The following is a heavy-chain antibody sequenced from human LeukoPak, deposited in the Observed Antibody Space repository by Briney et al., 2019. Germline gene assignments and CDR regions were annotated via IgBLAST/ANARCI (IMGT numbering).Heavy chain of an antibody. Sequence: PSETLSLTCAVYGGPFSGYYWSWVRQPPGKGLEWIGEINHSGSTNYNPSLKSRLTISVDTSKNHFSLKLSSVTAADPAVSYCARGWSVILWFGESTNFDYWGQGTLVTVSS. D-gene: IGHD3-10*01. J-gene: IGHJ4*02. V-gene: IGHV4-34*01. CDR2: INHSGST. CDR3: ARGWSVILWFGESTNFDY. CDR1: GGPFSGYY.